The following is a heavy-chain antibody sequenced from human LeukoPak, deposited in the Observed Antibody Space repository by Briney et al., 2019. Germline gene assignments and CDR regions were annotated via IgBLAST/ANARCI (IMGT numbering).Heavy chain of an antibody. CDR3: ARGPRRFLEWLSHYVSMDA. V-gene: IGHV4-34*01. Sequence: PSETLSLTCAVYGGSFSGYYWSWIRQPPGKGLEWIGEINHSGSTNYNPSLKSRVTISVDTSKNQFSLKLSSVTAADTAVYYCARGPRRFLEWLSHYVSMDAWGQGTTVTVSS. D-gene: IGHD3-3*01. CDR2: INHSGST. J-gene: IGHJ6*02. CDR1: GGSFSGYY.